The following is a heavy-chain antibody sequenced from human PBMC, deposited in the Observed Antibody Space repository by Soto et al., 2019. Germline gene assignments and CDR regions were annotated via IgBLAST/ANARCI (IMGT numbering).Heavy chain of an antibody. J-gene: IGHJ4*02. CDR1: GGSVNSGTYY. D-gene: IGHD3-10*01. V-gene: IGHV4-61*01. CDR2: FYYGGTT. CDR3: DTGRYYYGSEY. Sequence: SETLSLTCIVSGGSVNSGTYYWSWIRQSPGKGLEWIGYFYYGGTTNYNPSLKSRVGISLDTSKNQYFLDLYSVTAADTAVYYCDTGRYYYGSEYWGQGTLVTVS.